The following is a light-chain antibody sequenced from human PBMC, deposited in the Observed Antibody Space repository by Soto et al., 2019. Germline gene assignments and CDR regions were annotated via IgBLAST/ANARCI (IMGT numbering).Light chain of an antibody. CDR2: DAS. J-gene: IGKJ2*01. V-gene: IGKV3-11*01. CDR3: QQRSNWPPYT. Sequence: EIVLTQSTATLSLSPGERATLSCRASQSVSSYLAWYQQKPGQAPRLLIYDASNRATGIPARFSGSGSGTDFTHTISSLEPEDFAVYYCQQRSNWPPYTFGQGTKLEIK. CDR1: QSVSSY.